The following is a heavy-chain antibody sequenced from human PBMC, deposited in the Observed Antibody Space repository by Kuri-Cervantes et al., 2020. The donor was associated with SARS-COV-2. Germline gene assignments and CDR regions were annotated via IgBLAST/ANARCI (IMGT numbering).Heavy chain of an antibody. V-gene: IGHV1-2*04. CDR2: INPNSGGT. CDR3: ARESNYSHYYGTEV. J-gene: IGHJ6*02. Sequence: ASVKVSCKASGYTFTGYYMHWVRQAPGQGLEWMGWINPNSGGTNFAQKFQGWVTMTRDTSISTAYMELSRLTSDDTAVYYCARESNYSHYYGTEVWGQGTTVTVSS. CDR1: GYTFTGYY.